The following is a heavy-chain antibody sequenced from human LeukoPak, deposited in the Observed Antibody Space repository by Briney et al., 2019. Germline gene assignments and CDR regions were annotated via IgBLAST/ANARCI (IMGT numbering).Heavy chain of an antibody. CDR1: GGSISSGDSY. CDR3: ARQESGYCSSTSCAFDI. V-gene: IGHV4-30-4*01. CDR2: IYYSGST. D-gene: IGHD2-2*01. J-gene: IGHJ3*02. Sequence: SQTLSLTCTVSGGSISSGDSYWSWIRQPPGKGLEWIGYIYYSGSTNYNPSLKSRVTISVDTSKNQFSLKLSSVTAADTAVYYCARQESGYCSSTSCAFDIWGQGTMVTVSS.